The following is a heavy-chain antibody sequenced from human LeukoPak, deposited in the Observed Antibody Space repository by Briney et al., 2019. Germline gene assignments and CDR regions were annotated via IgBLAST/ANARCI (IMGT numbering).Heavy chain of an antibody. D-gene: IGHD3-22*01. CDR2: IIPIFGTA. CDR3: ARVGDYYDSSGYYDY. J-gene: IGHJ4*02. CDR1: GGTFSSYA. Sequence: ASVKVSCKASGGTFSSYAISWVRQAPGQGLEWMGGIIPIFGTANYAQKFQGRVTITTDESTSTAYMELGSLRSEDTAVYYCARVGDYYDSSGYYDYWGQGTLVTVSS. V-gene: IGHV1-69*05.